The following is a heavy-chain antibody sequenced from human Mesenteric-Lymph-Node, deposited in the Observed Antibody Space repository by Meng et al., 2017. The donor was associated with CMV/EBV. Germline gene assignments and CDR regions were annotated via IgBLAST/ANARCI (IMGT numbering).Heavy chain of an antibody. V-gene: IGHV4-31*02. CDR3: AREDYEGAGNYYKFWFDP. CDR2: IFYTGST. Sequence: ITRGRSSWTWFRQHPGKGLEWIGYIFYTGSTYYNPSLKSRLSISVDMSKNQFFLKLNSVTAADTAVYYCAREDYEGAGNYYKFWFDPWGQGTLVTVSS. CDR1: ITRGRSS. D-gene: IGHD3-10*01. J-gene: IGHJ5*02.